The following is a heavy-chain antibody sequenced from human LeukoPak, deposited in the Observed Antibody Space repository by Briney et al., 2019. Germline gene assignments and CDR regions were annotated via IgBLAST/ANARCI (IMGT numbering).Heavy chain of an antibody. CDR2: ISYDGSNK. J-gene: IGHJ4*02. Sequence: PGRSLRLSCAASGFTFSSYAMHWVRQAPGKGLEWVAVISYDGSNKYYADSVKGRFTISRDNSKNTQYLQMNSLRAEDTAVYYCEYGDYDYWGQGTLVTVSS. V-gene: IGHV3-30-3*01. CDR3: EYGDYDY. D-gene: IGHD4-17*01. CDR1: GFTFSSYA.